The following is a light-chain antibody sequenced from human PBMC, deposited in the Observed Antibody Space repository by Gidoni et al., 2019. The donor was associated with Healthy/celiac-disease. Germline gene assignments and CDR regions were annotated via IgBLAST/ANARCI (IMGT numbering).Light chain of an antibody. V-gene: IGLV3-1*01. CDR2: QDS. Sequence: SYELTQPPSVPVSPGQTASITCSGDTLGDKYACWYQQKPGQSPVLVIYQDSKRPSGIPERFSGSNSGNTATLTISGTQAMDEADYYCQAWDSSTAGVFGGGTKLTVL. CDR3: QAWDSSTAGV. J-gene: IGLJ2*01. CDR1: TLGDKY.